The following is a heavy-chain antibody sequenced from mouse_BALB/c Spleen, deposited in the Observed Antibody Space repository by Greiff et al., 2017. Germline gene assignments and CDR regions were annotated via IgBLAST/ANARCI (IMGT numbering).Heavy chain of an antibody. D-gene: IGHD6-1*01. J-gene: IGHJ4*01. CDR3: ARTSTGAMDY. CDR1: GYSFTGYF. V-gene: IGHV1-20*02. CDR2: INPYNGDT. Sequence: DVKLVESGPELVKPGASVKISCKASGYSFTGYFMNWVMQSHGKSLEWIGRINPYNGDTFYNQKFKGKATLTVDKSSSTAHMELRSLASEDSAVYYCARTSTGAMDYWGQGTSVTVSS.